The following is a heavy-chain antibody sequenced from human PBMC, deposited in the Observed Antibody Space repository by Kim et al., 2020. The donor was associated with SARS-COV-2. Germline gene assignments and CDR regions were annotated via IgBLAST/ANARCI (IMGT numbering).Heavy chain of an antibody. CDR2: IYYSGST. D-gene: IGHD2-21*02. J-gene: IGHJ4*02. V-gene: IGHV4-31*03. Sequence: SETLSLTCTVSGGSISSGGYYWSWIRQHPGKGLEWIGYIYYSGSTYYNPSLKSRVTISVDTSKNQFSLKLSSVTAADTAVYYCARAHCGGDCYSGYYFDYWGQGTLVTVSS. CDR3: ARAHCGGDCYSGYYFDY. CDR1: GGSISSGGYY.